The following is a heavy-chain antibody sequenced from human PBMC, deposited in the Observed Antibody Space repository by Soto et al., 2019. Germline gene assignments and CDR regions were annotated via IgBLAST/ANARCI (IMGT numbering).Heavy chain of an antibody. D-gene: IGHD4-17*01. CDR2: IWYDGSNK. J-gene: IGHJ4*02. Sequence: GGSLRLSCAASGFTFSSYGMHWVRQAPGKGLEWVAVIWYDGSNKYYADSVKGRFTISRDNSKNTLYLQINSLRAEDTAVYYCASYGDRYYFDYWGQGTLVTVSS. CDR3: ASYGDRYYFDY. V-gene: IGHV3-33*01. CDR1: GFTFSSYG.